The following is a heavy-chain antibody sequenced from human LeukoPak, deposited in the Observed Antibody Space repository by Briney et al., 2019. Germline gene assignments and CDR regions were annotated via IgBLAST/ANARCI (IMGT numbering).Heavy chain of an antibody. J-gene: IGHJ6*02. V-gene: IGHV1-18*01. CDR2: ISAYNGNT. D-gene: IGHD6-13*01. CDR3: ASSSSWRFYYYGMDV. Sequence: ASVKVSCTASGYTFTSYGISWVRQAPGQGLEWMGWISAYNGNTNYAQKLQGRVTMTTDTSTSTAYMELRSLRSDDTAVYYCASSSSWRFYYYGMDVWGQGTTVTVSS. CDR1: GYTFTSYG.